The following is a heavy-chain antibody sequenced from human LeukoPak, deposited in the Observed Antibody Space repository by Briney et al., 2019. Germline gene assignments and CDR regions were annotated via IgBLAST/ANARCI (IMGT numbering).Heavy chain of an antibody. J-gene: IGHJ3*02. D-gene: IGHD3-22*01. CDR1: GGSISSYY. CDR2: IYYSGST. CDR3: AGTRSGYYFYDAFDI. V-gene: IGHV4-59*08. Sequence: SETLSLTCTVSGGSISSYYWSWIRQPPGKGLEWIGYIYYSGSTNYNPSLKSRVTISVATSKNQFSLRLSSVTASDTVVYYCAGTRSGYYFYDAFDIWGQGTMVTVSS.